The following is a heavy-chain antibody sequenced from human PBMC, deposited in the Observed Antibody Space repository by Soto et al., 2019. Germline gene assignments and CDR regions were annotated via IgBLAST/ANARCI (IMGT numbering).Heavy chain of an antibody. CDR2: IIPIFGTA. D-gene: IGHD6-19*01. CDR3: AREGVSYGIAVAGTEFDY. CDR1: GGTFSSYA. J-gene: IGHJ4*02. Sequence: QVQLVQSGAEVKKPGSSVKVSCKASGGTFSSYAISWVRQAPGQGLEWMGGIIPIFGTANYAQKFQGRVTITADEATSTAYMELSSLRSEDTAVYYCAREGVSYGIAVAGTEFDYWGQGTLVTVSS. V-gene: IGHV1-69*01.